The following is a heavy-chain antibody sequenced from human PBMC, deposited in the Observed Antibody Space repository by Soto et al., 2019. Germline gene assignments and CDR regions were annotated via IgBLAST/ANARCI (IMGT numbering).Heavy chain of an antibody. CDR3: ARRSRYAVGVYGMDV. Sequence: GESLKISCKGSGYSFTSYWIGWVRQMPGKGLEWMGIIYPGDSDTRYSPSFQGQVTISADNSISTAYLQWSSLQASDTAMYYCARRSRYAVGVYGMDVWGQGTKVTVSS. J-gene: IGHJ6*02. D-gene: IGHD2-2*01. V-gene: IGHV5-51*01. CDR1: GYSFTSYW. CDR2: IYPGDSDT.